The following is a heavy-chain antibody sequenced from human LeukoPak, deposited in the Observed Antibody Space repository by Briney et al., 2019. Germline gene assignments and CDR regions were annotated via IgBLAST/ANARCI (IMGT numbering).Heavy chain of an antibody. Sequence: GGSLRLSCAASGFTVSSNYMSWVRQAPGKGLEWVSVIYSGGSTYYADSVKGRFTISRDNSKNTLYLQMNSLRAEDTAVYYCARGSPVTYDSSGKAVDIWYFDLWGRGTLVTVSS. CDR1: GFTVSSNY. CDR3: ARGSPVTYDSSGKAVDIWYFDL. V-gene: IGHV3-53*01. J-gene: IGHJ2*01. D-gene: IGHD3-22*01. CDR2: IYSGGST.